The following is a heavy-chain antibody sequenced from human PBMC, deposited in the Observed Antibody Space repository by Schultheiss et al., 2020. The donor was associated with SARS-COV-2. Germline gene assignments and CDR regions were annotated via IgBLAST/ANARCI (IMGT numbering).Heavy chain of an antibody. Sequence: SLKISCAASGFTFSSYAMHWVRQAPGKGLEWVAVISYDGSNKYYADSVKGRFTISRDNSKNTLYLQMNSLRAEDTAVYYCARDKGYDFWSGYQSYYFDYWGQGTLVTVSS. D-gene: IGHD3-3*01. J-gene: IGHJ4*02. CDR2: ISYDGSNK. CDR1: GFTFSSYA. CDR3: ARDKGYDFWSGYQSYYFDY. V-gene: IGHV3-30*04.